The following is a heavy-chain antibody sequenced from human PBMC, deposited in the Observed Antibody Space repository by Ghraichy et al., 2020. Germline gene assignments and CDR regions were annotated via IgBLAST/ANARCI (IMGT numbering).Heavy chain of an antibody. CDR3: ARDGPYDSSTYYETLDY. J-gene: IGHJ4*02. V-gene: IGHV1-3*01. CDR1: GYTFTSYA. D-gene: IGHD3-22*01. Sequence: ASVKVSCKASGYTFTSYAMHWERQAPGQRLEWMGWINAGNGNTKYSQKFQGRVTITRDTSASTAYMELSSLRSEDTAVYYCARDGPYDSSTYYETLDYWGQGTLVTVSS. CDR2: INAGNGNT.